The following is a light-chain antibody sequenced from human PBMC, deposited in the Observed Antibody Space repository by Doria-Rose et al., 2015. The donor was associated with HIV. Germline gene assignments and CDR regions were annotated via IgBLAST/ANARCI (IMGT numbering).Light chain of an antibody. J-gene: IGKJ1*01. V-gene: IGKV3-11*01. CDR2: DAS. CDR3: QQRSNWPWT. Sequence: EIVLTQSPATLSLFPGEGATLSCRASQSVSGDLAWYQQKPGQAPRLLIYDASNRATGIPARFSGGGSGTDFTLTISSLEPEDFAIYYCQQRSNWPWTFGQGTKVEIK. CDR1: QSVSGD.